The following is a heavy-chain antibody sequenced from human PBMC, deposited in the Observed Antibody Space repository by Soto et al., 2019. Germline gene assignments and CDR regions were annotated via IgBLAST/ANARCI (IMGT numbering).Heavy chain of an antibody. CDR3: ARDTTMIVVVTTAPYGMDV. Sequence: ASVKVSCKASGYTFTSYAMHWVRQAPGQGLEWMGIINPSGGSTSYAQKFQGRVTMTRDTSTSTVYMELSSLRSEDTAVYYCARDTTMIVVVTTAPYGMDVWGQGTTVTVSS. D-gene: IGHD3-22*01. CDR1: GYTFTSYA. J-gene: IGHJ6*02. V-gene: IGHV1-46*01. CDR2: INPSGGST.